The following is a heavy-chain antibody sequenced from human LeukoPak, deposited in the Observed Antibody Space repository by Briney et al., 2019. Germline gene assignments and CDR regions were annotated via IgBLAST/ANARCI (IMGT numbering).Heavy chain of an antibody. Sequence: GGSLRLSCAASGFIFSTYGMHWVRQAPGKGLEWVAFIRSDGSDKSYAGSVKGRFTISRDNSKNTLYLQMNTVRAEDTAVYYCGNHDSSSDYWGQGTLVTVSS. CDR1: GFIFSTYG. CDR3: GNHDSSSDY. J-gene: IGHJ4*02. D-gene: IGHD5-12*01. V-gene: IGHV3-30*02. CDR2: IRSDGSDK.